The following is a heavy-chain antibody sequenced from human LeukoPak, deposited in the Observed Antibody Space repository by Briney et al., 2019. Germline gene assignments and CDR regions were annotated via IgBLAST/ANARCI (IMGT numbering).Heavy chain of an antibody. CDR3: GRDLGGRSGY. CDR2: INEDGSIT. V-gene: IGHV3-74*01. CDR1: GFTFRTYW. J-gene: IGHJ4*02. Sequence: GGSLRLSCAVSGFTFRTYWMHWVRQVPGEGLVWVSRINEDGSITNYADSVKGRFSISRDNAKNTLYLQMNSLRAEDTAMYYCGRDLGGRSGYWGQGTLVTVSS. D-gene: IGHD1-26*01.